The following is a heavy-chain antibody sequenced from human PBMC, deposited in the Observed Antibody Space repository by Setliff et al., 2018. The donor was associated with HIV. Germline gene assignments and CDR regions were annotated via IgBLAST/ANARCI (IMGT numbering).Heavy chain of an antibody. V-gene: IGHV3-15*01. Sequence: PGGSLRLSCVASGFIFSDRYMDWVRQAPGKGLEWVGRIKSKIDGGTADYAAPVKGRFTISRDDSKNTLYLQMNSLKIEDTAMYYCTSRPPNSSSRRFDPWGQGTLVTVSS. J-gene: IGHJ5*02. CDR3: TSRPPNSSSRRFDP. CDR1: GFIFSDRY. CDR2: IKSKIDGGTA. D-gene: IGHD6-13*01.